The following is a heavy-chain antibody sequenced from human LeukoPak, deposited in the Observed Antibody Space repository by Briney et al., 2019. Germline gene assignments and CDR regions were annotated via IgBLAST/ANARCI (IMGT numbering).Heavy chain of an antibody. J-gene: IGHJ4*02. D-gene: IGHD3-22*01. Sequence: PSETLSLTCSVSGGSISSSNYYWGWIRQPPGKGLEWIGSIYYSGSTYYNPSLKSRVTISVDTSKNQFSLKLSSVTAADTAVYYCARHALTDSSGPHFDYWGQGTLVTVSS. CDR2: IYYSGST. CDR3: ARHALTDSSGPHFDY. CDR1: GGSISSSNYY. V-gene: IGHV4-39*07.